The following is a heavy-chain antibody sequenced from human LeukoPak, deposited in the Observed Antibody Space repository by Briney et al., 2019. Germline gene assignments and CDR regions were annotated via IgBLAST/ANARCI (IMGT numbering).Heavy chain of an antibody. V-gene: IGHV4-34*01. D-gene: IGHD1-26*01. J-gene: IGHJ5*02. CDR2: INHSGST. CDR1: GGSFSGYY. Sequence: SETLSLTCAVYGGSFSGYYWSWIRQPPGKGLEWIGEINHSGSTNYNPSLKSRVTISVDTSKNQFSLKLSSVTAADTVVYYWARVVRWFDPWGQGTLVTVSS. CDR3: ARVVRWFDP.